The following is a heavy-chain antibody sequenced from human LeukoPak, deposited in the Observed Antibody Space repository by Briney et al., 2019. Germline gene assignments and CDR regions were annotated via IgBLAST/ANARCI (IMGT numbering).Heavy chain of an antibody. CDR1: GFTFSSYA. J-gene: IGHJ6*02. V-gene: IGHV3-30-3*01. Sequence: GGSLRLSCAGSGFTFSSYAMHWVRQAPGKGLEWVAVISYDGSNKYYADSVKGRFTISRDNSKNTLYLQMNSLRAEDTAVYYCARDSYGMDVWGQGTTVTVSS. CDR2: ISYDGSNK. CDR3: ARDSYGMDV.